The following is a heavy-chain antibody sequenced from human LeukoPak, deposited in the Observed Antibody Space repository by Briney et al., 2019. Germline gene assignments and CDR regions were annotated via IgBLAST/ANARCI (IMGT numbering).Heavy chain of an antibody. Sequence: ASVKISCKASGYIFTNYYLYWVRQAPGQGLEWMGVINPVGGVTTYAQRFQGRVTMTRDTSTSTFDMELSSLKSEDTAVYYCARLWSYYDNSGFFEDYWGQGTLVTVSS. J-gene: IGHJ4*02. CDR3: ARLWSYYDNSGFFEDY. D-gene: IGHD3-22*01. CDR2: INPVGGVT. CDR1: GYIFTNYY. V-gene: IGHV1-46*01.